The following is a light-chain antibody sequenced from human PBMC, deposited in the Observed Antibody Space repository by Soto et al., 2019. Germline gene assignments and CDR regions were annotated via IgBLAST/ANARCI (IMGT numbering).Light chain of an antibody. J-gene: IGKJ4*01. V-gene: IGKV3-15*01. CDR3: QQYNEWPLT. CDR1: QSVSNN. Sequence: EIVMTQSPATLSVSPGERATLSCRASQSVSNNVAWYQKKPGQAPRLLIYHAATRATGIPARFSGSGSGTEVTLTISSLQSEDFAVYYCQQYNEWPLTFGGGTKVEIK. CDR2: HAA.